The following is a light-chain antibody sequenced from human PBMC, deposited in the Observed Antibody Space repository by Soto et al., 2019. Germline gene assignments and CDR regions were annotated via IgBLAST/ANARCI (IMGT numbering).Light chain of an antibody. CDR3: QQRSNLPWT. CDR1: QRISGS. J-gene: IGKJ1*01. CDR2: DAS. Sequence: EIVLTQSPATLSLSPGERATLSCRASQRISGSLAWYQQKPGQAPRLLIYDASNRATGIPVRFSGSGSGADYALTISSLEPEDFAVYYCQQRSNLPWTFGQGTNV. V-gene: IGKV3-11*01.